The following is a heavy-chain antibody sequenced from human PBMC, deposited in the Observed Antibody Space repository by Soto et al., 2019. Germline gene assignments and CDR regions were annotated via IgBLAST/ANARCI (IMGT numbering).Heavy chain of an antibody. J-gene: IGHJ5*02. D-gene: IGHD6-13*01. CDR3: ARGPGYSGSWYVWFDP. CDR2: IIPIFGTA. V-gene: IGHV1-69*12. CDR1: GGTFSSYA. Sequence: QVQLVQSGAEVKKPGSSVKVSCKASGGTFSSYAISWVRQAPGQGLEWMGGIIPIFGTANYAQKFQGRVTITADESTSTAYRELSSRRSEATAVYYCARGPGYSGSWYVWFDPWGQGTLVTVSS.